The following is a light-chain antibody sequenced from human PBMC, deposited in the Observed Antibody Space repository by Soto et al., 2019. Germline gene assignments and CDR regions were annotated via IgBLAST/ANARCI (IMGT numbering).Light chain of an antibody. CDR3: QHYGYSPA. CDR2: DAS. J-gene: IGKJ4*01. V-gene: IGKV3-20*01. Sequence: EIVLTQSPGTLSLSPGERATLSCRASQSVSSSYLAWYQQTPGQAPRLLIYDASSRATGIPDRFSGSGSGTDFTLTISRLEPEYFAVYYCQHYGYSPAFGGGTKVEIK. CDR1: QSVSSSY.